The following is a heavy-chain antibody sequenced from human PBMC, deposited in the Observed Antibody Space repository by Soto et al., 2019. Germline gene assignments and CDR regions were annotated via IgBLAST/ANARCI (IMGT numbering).Heavy chain of an antibody. CDR3: ARLYGAVSTFDY. CDR1: GFTFSSHW. Sequence: GWSLRLSCGASGFTFSSHWMTWVRQAPGKGLEWVASINPDGSVKHYVDSVKGRFTISRDNADHSLYLQMSSRRAEDTAVYYCARLYGAVSTFDYWGQGTLVTSPQ. CDR2: INPDGSVK. J-gene: IGHJ4*02. V-gene: IGHV3-7*01. D-gene: IGHD1-26*01.